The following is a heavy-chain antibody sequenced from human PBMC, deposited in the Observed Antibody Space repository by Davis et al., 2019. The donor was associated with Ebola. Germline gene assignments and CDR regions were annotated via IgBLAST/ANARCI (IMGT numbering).Heavy chain of an antibody. CDR1: GFTFSSYG. V-gene: IGHV3-33*01. CDR3: TRDFDWHDDP. CDR2: IWYDGSNK. Sequence: GESLKISCAASGFTFSSYGMHWVRQAPGKGLARVAVIWYDGSNKYYADFVKGRFTISRDNSKNTLYLQMNSLTADDSAVYYCTRDFDWHDDPWGQGILVTVSS. J-gene: IGHJ5*02. D-gene: IGHD3-9*01.